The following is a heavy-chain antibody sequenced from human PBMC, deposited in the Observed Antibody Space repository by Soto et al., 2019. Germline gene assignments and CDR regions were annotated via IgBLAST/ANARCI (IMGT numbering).Heavy chain of an antibody. CDR2: ISYDGSNK. J-gene: IGHJ6*02. CDR1: GFTFSSYG. V-gene: IGHV3-30*03. D-gene: IGHD4-17*01. CDR3: ARQLTVTKYYYYGMDV. Sequence: GGSLRLSCAASGFTFSSYGMHWVRQAPGKGLEWVVVISYDGSNKYYADSVKGRFTISRDNSKNTLYLQMNSLRAEDTAVYYCARQLTVTKYYYYGMDVWGQGTTVTVSS.